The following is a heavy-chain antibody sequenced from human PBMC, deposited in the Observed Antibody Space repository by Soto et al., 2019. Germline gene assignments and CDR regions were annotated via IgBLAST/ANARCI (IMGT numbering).Heavy chain of an antibody. Sequence: PGGSLRLSCAASGFTFSSYGMHWVRQAPGKGLEWVAVISYDGSDKYYADSVKGRFTISRDNSKNTLYLQMNSLRAEDTAVYYCAKVSAFGQYYFDYWGQGTLVTVSS. CDR1: GFTFSSYG. V-gene: IGHV3-30*18. CDR2: ISYDGSDK. J-gene: IGHJ4*02. CDR3: AKVSAFGQYYFDY. D-gene: IGHD3-3*02.